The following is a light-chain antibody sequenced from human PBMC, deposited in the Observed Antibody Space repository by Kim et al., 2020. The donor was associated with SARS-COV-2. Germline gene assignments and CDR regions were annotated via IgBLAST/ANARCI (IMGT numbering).Light chain of an antibody. CDR1: QSVLYSSNNRNY. V-gene: IGKV4-1*01. CDR2: WAS. CDR3: QQYYSTPLT. Sequence: DFVMTQSPDSLAVSLGERATINCKSSQSVLYSSNNRNYLAWYQQKPGQPPKLLIYWASTRESGVPERFSGSRSGTDFTLTISSLQATDVAVYYCQQYYSTPLTFGGGTKVDIK. J-gene: IGKJ4*01.